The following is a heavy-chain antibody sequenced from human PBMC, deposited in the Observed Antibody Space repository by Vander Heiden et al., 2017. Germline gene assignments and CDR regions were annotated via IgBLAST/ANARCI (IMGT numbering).Heavy chain of an antibody. V-gene: IGHV4-30-4*01. CDR2: IYYRGST. Sequence: VQLRDSGPGLVQPSPTLFLPLPFSGRSIRSRHYHGSWIRQPPGKGLEWIGYIYYRGSTYYNPSLKSRVTISVDTSKNQFSLKLSSVTAADTAVYYCASSLAYCGGDCYSVANDDYWGQGTLVTVSS. CDR1: GRSIRSRHYH. D-gene: IGHD2-21*02. J-gene: IGHJ4*02. CDR3: ASSLAYCGGDCYSVANDDY.